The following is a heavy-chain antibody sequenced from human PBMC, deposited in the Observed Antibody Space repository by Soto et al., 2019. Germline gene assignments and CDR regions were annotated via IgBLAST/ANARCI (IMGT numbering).Heavy chain of an antibody. CDR3: ARQSGSYFSEPFDY. CDR2: IYYSGST. V-gene: IGHV4-39*01. CDR1: GGSISSSSYY. J-gene: IGHJ4*02. D-gene: IGHD1-26*01. Sequence: QLQLQESGPGLVKPSETLSLTCSVSGGSISSSSYYWGWIRQPPGKGLEWIGSIYYSGSTFYNPSLKSRVPMSVDPSKNQFSLKLPSVTAADTAVYFCARQSGSYFSEPFDYWGQGTLVTVSS.